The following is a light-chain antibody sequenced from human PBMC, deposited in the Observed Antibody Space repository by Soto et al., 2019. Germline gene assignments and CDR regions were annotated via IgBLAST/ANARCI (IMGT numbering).Light chain of an antibody. V-gene: IGLV7-43*01. CDR2: GTS. CDR3: LLYSGGAHV. Sequence: QAVVTQEPSLTVTPGGTVTLTCASSTGAVTSDHSPNWIQQKPGQAPRTLIFGTSNRHSWSPARFSGSLPGGKPALTLSGAQPEDEAEYYCLLYSGGAHVFGTGTKLTVL. J-gene: IGLJ1*01. CDR1: TGAVTSDHS.